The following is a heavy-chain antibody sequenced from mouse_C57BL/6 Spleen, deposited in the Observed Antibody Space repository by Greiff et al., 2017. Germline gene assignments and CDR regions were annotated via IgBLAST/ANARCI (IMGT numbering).Heavy chain of an antibody. CDR3: ARDRLLRCFDV. CDR2: ISDGGSYT. V-gene: IGHV5-4*03. Sequence: EVKLVESGGGLVKPGGSLKLSCAASGFTFSSYAMSWVRQTPEKRLEWVATISDGGSYTNYPDNVKGRFTISRDNAKNNLYLQMSHLESEETAVYYWARDRLLRCFDVWGTGTTVTVSS. CDR1: GFTFSSYA. D-gene: IGHD1-1*02. J-gene: IGHJ1*03.